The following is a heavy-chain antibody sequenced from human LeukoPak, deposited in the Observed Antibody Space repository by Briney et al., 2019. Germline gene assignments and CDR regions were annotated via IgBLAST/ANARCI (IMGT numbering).Heavy chain of an antibody. D-gene: IGHD3-10*01. CDR3: ARASYGSGSYTWFDP. CDR1: GFTFSSSA. Sequence: GGSLRLSCAASGFTFSSSAMSWVRQAPGKGLEWVSAINWNGGSTGYADSVKGRFTISRDNAKNSLYLQMNSLRAEDTALYYCARASYGSGSYTWFDPWGQGTLVTVSS. J-gene: IGHJ5*02. CDR2: INWNGGST. V-gene: IGHV3-20*04.